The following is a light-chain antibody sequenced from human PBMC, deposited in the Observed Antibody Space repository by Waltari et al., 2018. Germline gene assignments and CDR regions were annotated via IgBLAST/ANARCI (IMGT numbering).Light chain of an antibody. J-gene: IGKJ4*01. CDR1: QTISGSR. CDR2: GAS. Sequence: EIALTQSPGTLSLSPGERATLSCRASQTISGSRLTWYQRKPGQAPRLLIYGASSRATGIPVRFSGSGSGTDFTLTISRLEPEDSAVYYCQQYDGSSVTFGGGTKVEVK. V-gene: IGKV3-20*01. CDR3: QQYDGSSVT.